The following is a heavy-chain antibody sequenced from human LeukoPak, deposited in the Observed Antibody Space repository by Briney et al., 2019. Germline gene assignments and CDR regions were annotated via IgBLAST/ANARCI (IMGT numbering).Heavy chain of an antibody. CDR2: MDPNSGNT. J-gene: IGHJ6*03. CDR3: ARGGGTTVTTFTLLPYYYYMDV. Sequence: ASVKVSCKASGYTFTDYYIHWVRQAPGQGLEWMGWMDPNSGNTGYAQKFQGRVTMTRNTSISTAYMELSSLRSEDTAVYYCARGGGTTVTTFTLLPYYYYMDVWGKGTTVTISS. D-gene: IGHD4-17*01. V-gene: IGHV1-8*02. CDR1: GYTFTDYY.